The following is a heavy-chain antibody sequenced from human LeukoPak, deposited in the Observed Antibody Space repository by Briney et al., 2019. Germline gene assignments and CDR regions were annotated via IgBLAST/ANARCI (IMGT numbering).Heavy chain of an antibody. Sequence: GGSLRLSCAASGFTFSSYSMNWVRQAPGKGLEWVSPISSSSSYIYYADSVKGRFTISRDNAKNSLYLQMNSLRAEDTAVYYCARVYCGGDCYSYYYGMDVWGQGTTVTVSS. V-gene: IGHV3-21*01. J-gene: IGHJ6*02. CDR2: ISSSSSYI. CDR1: GFTFSSYS. CDR3: ARVYCGGDCYSYYYGMDV. D-gene: IGHD2-21*02.